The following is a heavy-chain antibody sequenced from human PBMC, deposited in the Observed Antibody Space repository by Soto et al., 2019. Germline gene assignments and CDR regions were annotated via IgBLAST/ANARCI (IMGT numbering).Heavy chain of an antibody. V-gene: IGHV3-30*18. CDR3: AKDRSLVRGPMPY. J-gene: IGHJ4*02. CDR2: ISYDGSNK. CDR1: GFTFRSYV. Sequence: GALRISFSASGFTFRSYVMHWVRQAPGKGLEWVAVISYDGSNKYYADSVKGRFTISRDNSKNTLYLQMNSLRAEDTAVYYCAKDRSLVRGPMPYWGQGTLVPVSS. D-gene: IGHD3-10*01.